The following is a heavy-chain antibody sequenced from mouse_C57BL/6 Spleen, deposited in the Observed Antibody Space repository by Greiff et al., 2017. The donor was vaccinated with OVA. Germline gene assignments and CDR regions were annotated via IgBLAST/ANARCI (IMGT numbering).Heavy chain of an antibody. D-gene: IGHD2-14*01. CDR2: IYPGDGDT. CDR3: ARGGYAYVPFDY. Sequence: VQLQQSGAELVKPGASVKISCKASGYAFSSYWMNWVKQRPGKGLEWIGQIYPGDGDTNYNGKFKGQATLTAAKSSSTAYMQLSSLTSEDSAVYFCARGGYAYVPFDYWGQGTTLTVSS. J-gene: IGHJ2*01. V-gene: IGHV1-80*01. CDR1: GYAFSSYW.